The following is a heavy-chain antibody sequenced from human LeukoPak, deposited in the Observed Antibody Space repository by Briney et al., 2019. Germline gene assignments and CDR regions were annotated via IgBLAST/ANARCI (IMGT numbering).Heavy chain of an antibody. V-gene: IGHV3-43*02. D-gene: IGHD6-13*01. J-gene: IGHJ5*02. Sequence: GGSLRLSCAASGFTFDDYAMNWVRQAPGKGLEGVSLISGDGGSTYYADSVKGRFTISRDNSKNSLYLQMNSLRTEDTALYYCAKDGTYSSSSSWFDPWGQGTLVTVSS. CDR3: AKDGTYSSSSSWFDP. CDR1: GFTFDDYA. CDR2: ISGDGGST.